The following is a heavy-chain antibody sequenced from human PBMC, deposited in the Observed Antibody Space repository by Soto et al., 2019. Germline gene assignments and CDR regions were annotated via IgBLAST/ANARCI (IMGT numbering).Heavy chain of an antibody. Sequence: QVQLVESGGGVVQPGTSLRVSCAASGFMFSYYAFHWVRQVPGKGLEWVALMSYDGSRIFYADSVKGRFTISRDNSKNTLFLHLNGLRPEDTAVYYCAKDHSDGSNQRHLGVLDFWGQGTLVTVSS. J-gene: IGHJ4*02. V-gene: IGHV3-30*18. CDR2: MSYDGSRI. D-gene: IGHD3-16*01. CDR1: GFMFSYYA. CDR3: AKDHSDGSNQRHLGVLDF.